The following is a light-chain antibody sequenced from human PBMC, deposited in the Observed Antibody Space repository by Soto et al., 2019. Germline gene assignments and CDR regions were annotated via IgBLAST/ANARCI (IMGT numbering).Light chain of an antibody. Sequence: EIVVTQSPGTLSLSPGERATLSCRASQSVSSNYLAWYQQKLGQAPRVLIYGASSRATGIPDRFSGSGSGTDFTLTISRLEPEDFAVYYCQQYGSSPPYTFGQGTKLEIK. CDR1: QSVSSNY. J-gene: IGKJ2*01. V-gene: IGKV3-20*01. CDR2: GAS. CDR3: QQYGSSPPYT.